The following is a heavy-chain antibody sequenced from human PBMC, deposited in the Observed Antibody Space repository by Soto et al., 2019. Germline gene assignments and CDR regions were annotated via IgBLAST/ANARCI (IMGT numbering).Heavy chain of an antibody. CDR1: GFTFSTYA. D-gene: IGHD3-9*01. Sequence: GSLRLSCAASGFTFSTYAMIWVRQAPGKGLEWVSVITGSGGSTYYADSVKGRFTISRDNSRNTLYLQMNSLRAEDTALYYCARDPPDDDRGHYAFDIWGQGTMVTVPS. CDR3: ARDPPDDDRGHYAFDI. J-gene: IGHJ3*02. CDR2: ITGSGGST. V-gene: IGHV3-23*01.